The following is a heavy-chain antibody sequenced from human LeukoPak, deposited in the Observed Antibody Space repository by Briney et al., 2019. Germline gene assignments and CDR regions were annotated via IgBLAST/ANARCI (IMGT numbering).Heavy chain of an antibody. J-gene: IGHJ4*02. CDR2: IYSGGST. CDR3: AKGPKVPAALYYFDY. V-gene: IGHV3-66*01. CDR1: GFTVSSNY. D-gene: IGHD2-2*01. Sequence: GGSLRLSCAASGFTVSSNYMSWVRQAPGKGLEWVSVIYSGGSTYYADSVKGRFTISRDNSKNTLYLQMNSLRAEDTAVYYCAKGPKVPAALYYFDYWGQGTLVTVSS.